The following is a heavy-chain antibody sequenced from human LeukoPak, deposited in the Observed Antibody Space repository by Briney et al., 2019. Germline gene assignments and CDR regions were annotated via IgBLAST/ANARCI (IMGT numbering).Heavy chain of an antibody. Sequence: SETLSLTCTVSGGSISTSNYYWGWIRQPPGKGLEWIGNIFYSGSTYYSPSLKSRVTISVDTSKNQFSLKLSSVTAADTAVYYCARSGGAVYDILTGYPKPQLDYWGQGTLVTVSS. CDR3: ARSGGAVYDILTGYPKPQLDY. D-gene: IGHD3-9*01. V-gene: IGHV4-39*07. J-gene: IGHJ4*02. CDR2: IFYSGST. CDR1: GGSISTSNYY.